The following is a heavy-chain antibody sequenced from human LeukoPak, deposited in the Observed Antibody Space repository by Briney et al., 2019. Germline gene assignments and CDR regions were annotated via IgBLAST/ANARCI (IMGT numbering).Heavy chain of an antibody. Sequence: SQTLSLTCAISGDSVASNSAAWNWIRQSPSRGLEWLGRTYCRSKWYNDYAISVQSRITVNPDTSKNQFSLQLNSVTPEDTAVYYCAREVSSLYCMDVWGKGTTVTVSS. CDR3: AREVSSLYCMDV. CDR1: GDSVASNSAA. V-gene: IGHV6-1*01. D-gene: IGHD6-13*01. CDR2: TYCRSKWYN. J-gene: IGHJ6*03.